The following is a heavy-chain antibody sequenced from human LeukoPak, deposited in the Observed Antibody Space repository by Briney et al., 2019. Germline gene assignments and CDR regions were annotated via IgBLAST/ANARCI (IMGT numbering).Heavy chain of an antibody. CDR1: GGSIGTYY. CDR3: ARDYQNWFDP. V-gene: IGHV4-59*12. J-gene: IGHJ5*02. D-gene: IGHD2-2*01. Sequence: PSETLSLTCTVSGGSIGTYYWSWVRQSPGKGLEWIGYIYVTGNRYNPYLQSRVTISVDTSKNQFSLKLSSVTAADTAVYYCARDYQNWFDPWGQGTLVTVSS. CDR2: IYVTGN.